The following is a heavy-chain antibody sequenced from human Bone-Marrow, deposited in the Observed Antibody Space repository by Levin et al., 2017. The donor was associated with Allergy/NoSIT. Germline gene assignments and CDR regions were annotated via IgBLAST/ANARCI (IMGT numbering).Heavy chain of an antibody. D-gene: IGHD3-10*01. J-gene: IGHJ3*02. CDR1: GYTFTDYY. V-gene: IGHV1-2*02. CDR2: INPKSGGT. CDR3: ARMGVGVTMIRGLIIGAFDI. Sequence: GESLKISCKASGYTFTDYYIHWVRQAPGQGLEWMGWINPKSGGTYYAQKFQVRVTMTSDTSISTAYMELSSLRSDDTAVYYCARMGVGVTMIRGLIIGAFDIWGQGTMVPVSS.